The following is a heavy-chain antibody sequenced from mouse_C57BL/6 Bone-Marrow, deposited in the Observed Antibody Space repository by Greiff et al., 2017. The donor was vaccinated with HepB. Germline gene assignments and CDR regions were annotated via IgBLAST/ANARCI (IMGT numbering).Heavy chain of an antibody. J-gene: IGHJ3*01. CDR1: GFTFSDYG. CDR3: ARGDGYSFAY. Sequence: EVQLVESGGGLVKPGGSLKLSCAASGFTFSDYGMHWVRQAPEKGLEWVAYISSGSSTIYYADTVKGRFTISRDNAKNTLFLQMTSLRSEDTAMYYCARGDGYSFAYWGQGTLVTVSA. D-gene: IGHD2-3*01. V-gene: IGHV5-17*01. CDR2: ISSGSSTI.